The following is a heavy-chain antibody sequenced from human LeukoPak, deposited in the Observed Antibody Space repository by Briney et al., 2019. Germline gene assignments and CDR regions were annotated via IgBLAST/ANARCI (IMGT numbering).Heavy chain of an antibody. Sequence: GRSLRLSCAASGFTFSSYAMHWVRQAPGKGLEWVAVISYDGSNKYYADSEKGRFTISRDNSKNTLYLQMNSLRAEDTAVYYCARGEWYSSGWYAFDYWGQGTLVTVSS. CDR3: ARGEWYSSGWYAFDY. D-gene: IGHD6-19*01. V-gene: IGHV3-30*04. J-gene: IGHJ4*02. CDR2: ISYDGSNK. CDR1: GFTFSSYA.